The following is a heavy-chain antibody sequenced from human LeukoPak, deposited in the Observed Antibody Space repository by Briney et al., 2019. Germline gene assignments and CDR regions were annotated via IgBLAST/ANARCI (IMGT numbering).Heavy chain of an antibody. CDR3: ARSTVVPAALFDY. CDR2: IYYSGST. V-gene: IGHV4-30-4*08. Sequence: SQTLSLTCTVSGGSISSGDYYWSWIRQPPGKGLEWIGYIYYSGSTYYNPSLKSRVTISVDTSKNQFSLKLSSVTAADTAVYYCARSTVVPAALFDYWGQGTLVTVSS. CDR1: GGSISSGDYY. J-gene: IGHJ4*02. D-gene: IGHD2-2*01.